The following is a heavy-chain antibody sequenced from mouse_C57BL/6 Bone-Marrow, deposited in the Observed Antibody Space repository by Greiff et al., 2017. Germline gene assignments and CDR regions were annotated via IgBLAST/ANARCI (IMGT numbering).Heavy chain of an antibody. Sequence: EVKLQESGAELVKPGASVKLSCTASGFNIKDYYMHWVKQRTEQGLEWIGRIDPEDGETKYAPKFQGKATITADTSSNTAYLQLSSLTSEDTAVYYCASITTVVDWYFDVWGTGTTVTVSS. J-gene: IGHJ1*03. CDR3: ASITTVVDWYFDV. V-gene: IGHV14-2*01. CDR1: GFNIKDYY. D-gene: IGHD1-1*01. CDR2: IDPEDGET.